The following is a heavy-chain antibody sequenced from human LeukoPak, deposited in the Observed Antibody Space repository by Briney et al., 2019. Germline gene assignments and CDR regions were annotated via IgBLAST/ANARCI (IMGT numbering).Heavy chain of an antibody. D-gene: IGHD3-10*01. J-gene: IGHJ4*02. CDR1: ELTFSGYW. CDR2: IRQDGGQT. V-gene: IGHV3-7*01. CDR3: ARDGHSSGSFDY. Sequence: PGGSLRLSCAASELTFSGYWMNWVRQAPGKGLQRVGNIRQDGGQTHYSDSVKGRFTISRDNAKRSLYLQMNSLRPEDTAVYYCARDGHSSGSFDYWGQGTLVTVSS.